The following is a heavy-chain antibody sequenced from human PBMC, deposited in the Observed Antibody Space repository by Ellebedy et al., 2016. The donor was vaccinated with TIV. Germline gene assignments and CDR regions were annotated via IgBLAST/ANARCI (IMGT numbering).Heavy chain of an antibody. Sequence: PGGSLRLSCAASGFSFRSYWMSWVRQAPGKGLEWVANIYQDGSDQYYVDSVKGRFTISRDNANKLLFLQMNSLRVEDTAGYYCARRGSYGDYAVQVNSWFDRWGQGALVTVSS. J-gene: IGHJ5*02. CDR1: GFSFRSYW. CDR3: ARRGSYGDYAVQVNSWFDR. CDR2: IYQDGSDQ. V-gene: IGHV3-7*01. D-gene: IGHD4-17*01.